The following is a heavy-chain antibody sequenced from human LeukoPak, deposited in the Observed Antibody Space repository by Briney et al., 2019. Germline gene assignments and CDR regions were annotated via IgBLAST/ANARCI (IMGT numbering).Heavy chain of an antibody. CDR2: INPSGGST. V-gene: IGHV1-46*01. J-gene: IGHJ2*01. CDR3: ARATYYSDSSRYWYFDL. D-gene: IGHD3-22*01. Sequence: ASVKVSCEASGYTFTNYYMHWVRQAPGQGLEWMGIINPSGGSTNYAQKFQGRVTMTRNTSISTAYMELSSLRSEDTAVYYCARATYYSDSSRYWYFDLWGRGTLVTVSS. CDR1: GYTFTNYY.